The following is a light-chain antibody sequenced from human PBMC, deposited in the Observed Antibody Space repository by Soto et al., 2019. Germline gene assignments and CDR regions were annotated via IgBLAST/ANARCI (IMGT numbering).Light chain of an antibody. J-gene: IGKJ4*01. CDR2: DAS. CDR3: QQYDNLPELT. Sequence: DIQITQWPTSLCRALLDRVSITCQASQDISNYLNWYQQKPGKAPKLLIYDASNLETGVPSRFSGSGSGTDFTFTISSLQPEHIATYYCQQYDNLPELTFGGGTKVDIK. V-gene: IGKV1-33*01. CDR1: QDISNY.